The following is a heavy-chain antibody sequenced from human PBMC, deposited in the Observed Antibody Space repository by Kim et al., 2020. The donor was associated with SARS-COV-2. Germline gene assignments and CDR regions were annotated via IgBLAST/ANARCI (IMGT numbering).Heavy chain of an antibody. V-gene: IGHV4-39*01. CDR1: GGSISSGSYF. CDR3: ARLRPGRLALFDF. D-gene: IGHD1-26*01. J-gene: IGHJ4*02. Sequence: SETLSLTCTVSGGSISSGSYFWGWIRQPPGKGLEWIGSIHYSGSPYYNPSLKSRVTISVDTSNSQFSLRVSSVTAADTAVYYCARLRPGRLALFDFWGQGTLVTVSS. CDR2: IHYSGSP.